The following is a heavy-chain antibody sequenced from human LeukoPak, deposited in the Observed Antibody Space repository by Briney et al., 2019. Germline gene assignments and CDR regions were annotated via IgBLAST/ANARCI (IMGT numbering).Heavy chain of an antibody. J-gene: IGHJ5*02. Sequence: PGGSLRLSCAASGFTFKTFAMSWVRQAPGKGLEWVSAISPTGDNIYYADSVKGRFTISRDISRNTLYLQMNSLRVEDTAIYYCAKDLRHRTTCNCYGWLDPWGQGTLVTVSS. D-gene: IGHD2/OR15-2a*01. CDR3: AKDLRHRTTCNCYGWLDP. V-gene: IGHV3-23*01. CDR2: ISPTGDNI. CDR1: GFTFKTFA.